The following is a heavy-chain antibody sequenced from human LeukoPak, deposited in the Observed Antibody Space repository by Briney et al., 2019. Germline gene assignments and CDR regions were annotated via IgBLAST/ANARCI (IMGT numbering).Heavy chain of an antibody. CDR3: TTEVPRIAVAGTSDY. J-gene: IGHJ4*02. V-gene: IGHV3-15*01. Sequence: GGSLRLSCAASGFTFSNAWMSWVRQAPGKGLEWVGRIKSKTDGGTTDYAAPVKGGFTISRDDSKNTLYLQMNSLKTEDTAVYYCTTEVPRIAVAGTSDYWGQGTLVTVSS. CDR1: GFTFSNAW. D-gene: IGHD6-19*01. CDR2: IKSKTDGGTT.